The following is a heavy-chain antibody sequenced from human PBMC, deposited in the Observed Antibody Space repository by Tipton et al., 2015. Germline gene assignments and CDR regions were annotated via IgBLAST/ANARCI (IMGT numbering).Heavy chain of an antibody. Sequence: SLRLSCAASGFTFKTFWMTWVRQAPGKGLEWVASIKPDGSETYYVDSVTGRFTFSRDNSKNTLYLQMNSLRAEDTAVYYCAKDLSYDSSSYYHNWGQGTLVTVSS. CDR3: AKDLSYDSSSYYHN. V-gene: IGHV3-7*03. J-gene: IGHJ4*02. CDR2: IKPDGSET. CDR1: GFTFKTFW. D-gene: IGHD3-22*01.